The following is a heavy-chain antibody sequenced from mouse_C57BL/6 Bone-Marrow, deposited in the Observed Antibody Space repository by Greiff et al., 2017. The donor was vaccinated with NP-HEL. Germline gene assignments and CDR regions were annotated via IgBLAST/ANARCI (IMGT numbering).Heavy chain of an antibody. V-gene: IGHV14-1*01. CDR2: IDPEDGGP. D-gene: IGHD1-1*01. CDR1: GFNIQDYY. J-gene: IGHJ3*01. CDR3: TTLYYYGSRFAY. Sequence: VQLKESGAELVRPGASVKLSCTASGFNIQDYYMHWVKQRPEQGLEWIGRIDPEDGGPVYAPQFQVKATMTADTSANTAYLQLSSLTSEDTAVYYCTTLYYYGSRFAYWGQGTLVTVSA.